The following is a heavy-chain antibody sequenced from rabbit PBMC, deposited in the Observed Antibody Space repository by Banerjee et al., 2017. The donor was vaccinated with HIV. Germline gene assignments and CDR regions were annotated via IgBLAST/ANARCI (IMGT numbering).Heavy chain of an antibody. J-gene: IGHJ4*01. Sequence: QEQLEESGGDLVKPEGSLTLTCTASGFDFSNNAILWVRQAPGKGLEWIACINTSSGNTVYASWAKGRFTISKTSSTTVTLQMTSLTAADTATYFCARDLAGVIGWNFDLWGPGTLVTVS. CDR1: GFDFSNNA. CDR2: INTSSGNT. CDR3: ARDLAGVIGWNFDL. V-gene: IGHV1S45*01. D-gene: IGHD4-1*01.